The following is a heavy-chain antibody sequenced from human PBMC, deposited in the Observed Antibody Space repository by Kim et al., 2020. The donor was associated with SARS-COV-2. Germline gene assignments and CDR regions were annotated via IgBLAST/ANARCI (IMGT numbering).Heavy chain of an antibody. J-gene: IGHJ6*02. V-gene: IGHV4-31*03. Sequence: SETLSLTCTVSGGSISSGGYYWSWIRQHPGKGLEWIGYIYYSGSTYYNPSLKSRVTISVDTSKNQFSLKLSSVTAADTAVYYCARDRELREIPSRYYYGMEVWGQGTTVTVSS. D-gene: IGHD1-7*01. CDR3: ARDRELREIPSRYYYGMEV. CDR2: IYYSGST. CDR1: GGSISSGGYY.